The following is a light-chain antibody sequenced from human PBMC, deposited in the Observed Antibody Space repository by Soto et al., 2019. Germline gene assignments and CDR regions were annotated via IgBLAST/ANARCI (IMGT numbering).Light chain of an antibody. Sequence: SYELTQPPSVSVSPGQTARITCSGDTLPKQYAYWFQQKPGQAPMLVIYKDTERPSGIPERFAGSSSGTTATLAITAVQAEDEADYYCQSADRSGAYRVFGGGTKVTVL. CDR1: TLPKQY. J-gene: IGLJ3*02. CDR3: QSADRSGAYRV. CDR2: KDT. V-gene: IGLV3-25*03.